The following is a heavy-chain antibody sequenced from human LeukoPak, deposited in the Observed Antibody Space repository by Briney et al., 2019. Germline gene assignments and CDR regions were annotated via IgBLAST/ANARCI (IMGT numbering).Heavy chain of an antibody. D-gene: IGHD5-18*01. Sequence: PGGSLRLSCAASGFTFSSYGIHWVRQAPGKGLDWVAVISNDGSKKYYADSVKGRFTISRDNSKNTLSLQVSSLRTEDTAVYYCAKDRYSYAFEYSDSWDQGTLVTVSS. CDR1: GFTFSSYG. J-gene: IGHJ4*02. CDR3: AKDRYSYAFEYSDS. CDR2: ISNDGSKK. V-gene: IGHV3-30*18.